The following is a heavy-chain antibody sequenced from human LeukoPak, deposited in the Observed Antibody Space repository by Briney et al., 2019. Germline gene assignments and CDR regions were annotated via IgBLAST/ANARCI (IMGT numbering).Heavy chain of an antibody. V-gene: IGHV3-23*01. D-gene: IGHD3-22*01. J-gene: IGHJ4*02. CDR2: ISGSGANT. CDR3: AKQPGSVVDSSGSLSRH. CDR1: GFTFSSYA. Sequence: GGSLRLSCAASGFTFSSYAMSWVRQAPGKGLEWVSTISGSGANTYYADSVKGRFTISRDNAKNTLYLQMNSLRAEDTAVYYCAKQPGSVVDSSGSLSRHRGQGTLVTVSS.